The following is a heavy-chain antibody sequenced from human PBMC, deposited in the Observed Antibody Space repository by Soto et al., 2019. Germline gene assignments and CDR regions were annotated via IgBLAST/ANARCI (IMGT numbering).Heavy chain of an antibody. V-gene: IGHV3-15*07. Sequence: EVQLVESGGGLVKPGGSLRLSCAASGFTFSNAWMNWVRQAPGKGLEWVGRIKSKTDGGTTDYAAPVKGRFTISRDDSKNTLYLQMNSLKTEDTAVYYCTTGSQVNWNPTRDYYGMDVWGQGTTVTVSS. J-gene: IGHJ6*02. CDR2: IKSKTDGGTT. D-gene: IGHD1-1*01. CDR1: GFTFSNAW. CDR3: TTGSQVNWNPTRDYYGMDV.